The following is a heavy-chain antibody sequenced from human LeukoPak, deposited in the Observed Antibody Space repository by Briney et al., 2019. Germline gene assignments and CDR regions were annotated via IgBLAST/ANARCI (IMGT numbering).Heavy chain of an antibody. Sequence: GGSLRLSCAASGFTFSTYSMNWVRQAPGKGLEWVSIIYSGGSTYYADSAKGRFTISRDSSNNTLFLQMSNLRADDSGLYYCATDVRSSPLGFWGHGTLVTVSS. V-gene: IGHV3-66*01. CDR2: IYSGGST. CDR3: ATDVRSSPLGF. D-gene: IGHD6-13*01. J-gene: IGHJ4*01. CDR1: GFTFSTYS.